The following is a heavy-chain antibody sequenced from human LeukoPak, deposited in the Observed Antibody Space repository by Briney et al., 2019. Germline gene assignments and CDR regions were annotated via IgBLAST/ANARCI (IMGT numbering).Heavy chain of an antibody. V-gene: IGHV3-74*01. CDR2: INSDGSSA. Sequence: GGSLRLSCAASGFTFSSYWMHWVRQAPGKGLVWVSRINSDGSSASYADSVKGRFTISRDNAKNTLYLQMNSLRVEDTAVYYCARSAYYDGSGNYYDYWGQGTLVTVSS. J-gene: IGHJ4*02. CDR3: ARSAYYDGSGNYYDY. D-gene: IGHD3-22*01. CDR1: GFTFSSYW.